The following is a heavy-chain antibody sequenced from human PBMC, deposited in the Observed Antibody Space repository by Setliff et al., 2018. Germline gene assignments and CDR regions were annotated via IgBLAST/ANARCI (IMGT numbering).Heavy chain of an antibody. CDR1: GGSISTYY. CDR2: IYTSWST. CDR3: ARMSGFQYIDV. Sequence: PSETLSLTCTVSGGSISTYYWSWIRQPAGKGLEWLGQIYTSWSTNYNPSLKGRATLSIDASKRQFSLKLTSVTAADTAVYYCARMSGFQYIDVWDKGTTVTVSS. V-gene: IGHV4-4*07. D-gene: IGHD3-3*01. J-gene: IGHJ6*03.